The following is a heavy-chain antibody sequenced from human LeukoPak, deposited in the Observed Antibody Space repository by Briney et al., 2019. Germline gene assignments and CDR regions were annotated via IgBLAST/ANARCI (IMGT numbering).Heavy chain of an antibody. J-gene: IGHJ4*02. Sequence: GGSLRLSCVASGFTVDSNYLSWVRQAPGKGLEWVSTIYTGGNTYYAASVKGRFTISRDFSKNTVFLHMNSLRAEDTAMYYCARGDDSGGYCFDYWGQGTLVTVSS. V-gene: IGHV3-53*01. CDR1: GFTVDSNY. CDR2: IYTGGNT. D-gene: IGHD3-22*01. CDR3: ARGDDSGGYCFDY.